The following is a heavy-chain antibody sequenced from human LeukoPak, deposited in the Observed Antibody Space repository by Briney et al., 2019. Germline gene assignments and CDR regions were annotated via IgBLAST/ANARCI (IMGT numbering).Heavy chain of an antibody. CDR3: VKEMLGRVVDTAMVVDFDY. J-gene: IGHJ4*02. D-gene: IGHD5-18*01. CDR2: ISSNGGNT. Sequence: GGSLRLSCSASGFTFSSLTMHWVRQAPGKGLEYVSAISSNGGNTYYADSVKGRFTISRDNSKNTLYLQMSSLRAEDTAVYYCVKEMLGRVVDTAMVVDFDYWGQGTLVTVSS. V-gene: IGHV3-64D*06. CDR1: GFTFSSLT.